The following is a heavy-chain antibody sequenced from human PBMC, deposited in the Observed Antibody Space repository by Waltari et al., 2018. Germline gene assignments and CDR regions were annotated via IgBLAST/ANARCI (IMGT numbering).Heavy chain of an antibody. CDR1: GFTFSSYS. Sequence: EVQLLESGGGLVQPGGSLRLSCAGSGFTFSSYSMTWVRQAPGKGLEWVSAISGSGDKTYYADSVKGRFTISRDNSKNTLYLQMNSLRAEDTALYFCAKDFYNLESHELDQWGQGTLVTVSS. J-gene: IGHJ4*02. CDR3: AKDFYNLESHELDQ. CDR2: ISGSGDKT. D-gene: IGHD1-20*01. V-gene: IGHV3-23*01.